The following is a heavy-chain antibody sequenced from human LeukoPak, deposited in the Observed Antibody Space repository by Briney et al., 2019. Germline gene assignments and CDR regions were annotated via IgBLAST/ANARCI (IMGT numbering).Heavy chain of an antibody. V-gene: IGHV3-21*01. CDR2: ISSSSSYI. J-gene: IGHJ3*02. CDR3: ARVGLVKDAFDI. CDR1: GFTFSSYA. Sequence: GGSLRLSCAAFGFTFSSYAMNWVRQAPGKGLEWVSSISSSSSYIYYADSVKGRFTISRDNAKNSLYLQMNSLRAEDTAVYYCARVGLVKDAFDIWGQGTMVTVSS. D-gene: IGHD3-3*01.